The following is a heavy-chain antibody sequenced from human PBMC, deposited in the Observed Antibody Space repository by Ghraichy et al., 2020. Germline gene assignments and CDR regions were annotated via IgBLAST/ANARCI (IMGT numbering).Heavy chain of an antibody. CDR1: GFTFSNYA. CDR3: ARDSYGMDV. V-gene: IGHV3-30*01. Sequence: GGSLRLSCVASGFTFSNYAMHWVRQAPGEGLEWVALISYDKNNKYYADSVKGRFTISRDNSKNTLYLQMNSLRAEDTAVYYCARDSYGMDVWGQGTTGTVSS. CDR2: ISYDKNNK. J-gene: IGHJ6*02.